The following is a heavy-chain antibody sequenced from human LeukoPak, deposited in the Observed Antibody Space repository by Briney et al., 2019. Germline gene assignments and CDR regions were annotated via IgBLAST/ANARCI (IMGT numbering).Heavy chain of an antibody. J-gene: IGHJ4*02. CDR2: FNPNSGDI. CDR1: GYTFISYY. D-gene: IGHD3-22*01. CDR3: ARLLNYYDSSGYLYYFDY. Sequence: ASVTVSFKASGYTFISYYIHWVRQAPGQGLEWMGCFNPNSGDINYAQKFQGRVTMTGDTSISTAYMELSRLRSDDTAVYFCARLLNYYDSSGYLYYFDYWGQGTLVTVSS. V-gene: IGHV1-2*02.